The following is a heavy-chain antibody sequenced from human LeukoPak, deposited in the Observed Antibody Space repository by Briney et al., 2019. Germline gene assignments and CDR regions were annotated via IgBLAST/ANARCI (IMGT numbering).Heavy chain of an antibody. Sequence: PGGSLRLSCAASGFTFSNYAMHWVRQAPGKGLEYVSGIGMNGGTTYYANSVKGRFTISRDNSKNTLYLQMNSLRDEDSAAYYCARVYLERLTAGYFDHWGQGTWVTVSP. CDR3: ARVYLERLTAGYFDH. J-gene: IGHJ4*02. CDR1: GFTFSNYA. V-gene: IGHV3-64*01. CDR2: IGMNGGTT. D-gene: IGHD2-8*01.